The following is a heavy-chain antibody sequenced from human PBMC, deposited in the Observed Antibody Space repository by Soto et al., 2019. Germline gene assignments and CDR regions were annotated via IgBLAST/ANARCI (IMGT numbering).Heavy chain of an antibody. CDR1: GYTFTTYA. V-gene: IGHV1-18*01. D-gene: IGHD6-6*01. CDR2: SNTYTGNT. CDR3: ARDRLSRTSSITFDY. J-gene: IGHJ4*02. Sequence: QVQLVQSGADVKKPGASVKLSCKASGYTFTTYAISWLRQAPGQGLEWMGWSNTYTGNTDYAQSPQXXXTXXTDTSTNTAYMELRSLRSDDTAVYYCARDRLSRTSSITFDYWGQGVLVTVSS.